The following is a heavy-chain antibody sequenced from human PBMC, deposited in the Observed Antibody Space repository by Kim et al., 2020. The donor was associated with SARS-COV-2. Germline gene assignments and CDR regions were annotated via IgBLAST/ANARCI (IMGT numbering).Heavy chain of an antibody. CDR1: GYSFTSYW. Sequence: GESLKISCKGSGYSFTSYWISWVRQMPGKGLEWMGRIDPSDSYTNYSPSFQGHVTISADKSISTAYLQWSSLKASDTAMYYCARRGYYYYYYYGMDVWGQGTTVTVS. J-gene: IGHJ6*02. D-gene: IGHD3-22*01. CDR2: IDPSDSYT. V-gene: IGHV5-10-1*01. CDR3: ARRGYYYYYYYGMDV.